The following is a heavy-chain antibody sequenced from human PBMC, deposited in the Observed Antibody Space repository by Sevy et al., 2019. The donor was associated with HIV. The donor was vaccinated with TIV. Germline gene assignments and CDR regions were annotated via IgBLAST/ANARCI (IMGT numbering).Heavy chain of an antibody. V-gene: IGHV3-7*01. CDR1: GFTFSRNW. Sequence: GGSLRLSCAASGFTFSRNWMSWVRQAPGKGLEWVANIKQDGSEKHYLDSVNGRFTISRDNAKNSLYLQMNSLRAEDTAVYYCARDIGSQSRSDDYWGQGTLVTVSS. D-gene: IGHD3-10*01. CDR3: ARDIGSQSRSDDY. CDR2: IKQDGSEK. J-gene: IGHJ4*02.